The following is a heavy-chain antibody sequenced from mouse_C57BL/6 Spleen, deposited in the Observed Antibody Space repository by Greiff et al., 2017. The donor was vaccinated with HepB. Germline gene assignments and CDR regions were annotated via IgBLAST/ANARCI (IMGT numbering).Heavy chain of an antibody. CDR3: ARAGAHYYDSSYDWYFDV. V-gene: IGHV3-6*01. D-gene: IGHD1-1*01. J-gene: IGHJ1*03. CDR1: GYSITSGYY. CDR2: ISYDGSN. Sequence: EVKLMESGPGLVKPSQSLSLTCSVTGYSITSGYYWYWIRQFPGNILEWVGYISYDGSNNYNQTLKNRNSITRDTSKNQFFLKLNSVTTEDTATYYGARAGAHYYDSSYDWYFDVWGTGTTVTVSS.